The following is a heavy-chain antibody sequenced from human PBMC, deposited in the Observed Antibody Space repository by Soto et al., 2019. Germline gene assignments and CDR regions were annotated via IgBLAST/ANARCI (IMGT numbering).Heavy chain of an antibody. CDR2: IYPGDSDT. D-gene: IGHD3-10*01. CDR1: GYSFTSYW. V-gene: IGHV5-51*01. J-gene: IGHJ6*02. Sequence: PGESLKISCKGSGYSFTSYWIGWVRQMPGKGLEWMGIIYPGDSDTRYSPSFQGQVTISADKSISTAYLQWSSLRAEDTAVYYCAKGFAVSGSSYNLVPDGMDVWGQGTTVTVSS. CDR3: AKGFAVSGSSYNLVPDGMDV.